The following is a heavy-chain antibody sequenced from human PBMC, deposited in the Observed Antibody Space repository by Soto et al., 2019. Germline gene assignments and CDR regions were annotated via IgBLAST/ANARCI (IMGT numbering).Heavy chain of an antibody. D-gene: IGHD6-13*01. J-gene: IGHJ1*01. Sequence: EVPLVESGGGLVQPGRSLRLSCAASGFTFDDYAMHWVRQVPGKGLEWVSGINWNSGSIGYGDSVKGRFAISRDNAKKSLQLQMNSPSAEDTAFYYCVKDESINWYSGHFRHWGQGTLVTVSS. CDR3: VKDESINWYSGHFRH. CDR2: INWNSGSI. V-gene: IGHV3-9*01. CDR1: GFTFDDYA.